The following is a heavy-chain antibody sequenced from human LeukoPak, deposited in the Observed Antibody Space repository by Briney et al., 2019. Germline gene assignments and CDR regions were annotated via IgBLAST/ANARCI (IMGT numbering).Heavy chain of an antibody. CDR1: GGSISSSTYY. V-gene: IGHV4-39*01. Sequence: LETLSLTCTVSGGSISSSTYYWGWIRQPPGKGLGGIGSIFYSGSTYYNPSLKSPVTISVDTSKNQFSLKLTSVTAADTAVYYCARLIAAAGRGIDHWGQGTLVTVSS. D-gene: IGHD6-13*01. CDR3: ARLIAAAGRGIDH. CDR2: IFYSGST. J-gene: IGHJ4*02.